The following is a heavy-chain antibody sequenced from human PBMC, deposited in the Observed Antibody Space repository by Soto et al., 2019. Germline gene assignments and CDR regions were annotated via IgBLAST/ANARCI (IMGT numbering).Heavy chain of an antibody. Sequence: QITLKESGPSPVKPTQTLTVTCTFSVFSLSNSGVGVAWIRQPPGKALEWLALIYGDNDKRYSPSLKTRLTDTKSTSKNQLVLTMTNMDPVVTATYSCAHCSLHDYGDYDPGTSHVFDSWGQGTLVTVSS. CDR2: IYGDNDK. D-gene: IGHD4-17*01. V-gene: IGHV2-5*02. CDR1: VFSLSNSGVG. J-gene: IGHJ4*02. CDR3: AHCSLHDYGDYDPGTSHVFDS.